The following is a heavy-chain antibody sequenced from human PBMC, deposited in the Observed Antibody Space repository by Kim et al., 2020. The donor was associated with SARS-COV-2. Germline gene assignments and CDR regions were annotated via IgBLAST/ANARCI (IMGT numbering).Heavy chain of an antibody. J-gene: IGHJ3*02. D-gene: IGHD2-2*02. Sequence: KSRVTISVETSKNQFSLKLSAVTAADTAVYYCARHVVVVPAAIPSPAFDIWGQGTMVTVSS. V-gene: IGHV4-39*01. CDR3: ARHVVVVPAAIPSPAFDI.